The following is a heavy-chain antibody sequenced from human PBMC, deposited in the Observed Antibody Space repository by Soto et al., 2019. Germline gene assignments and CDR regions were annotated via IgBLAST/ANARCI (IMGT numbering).Heavy chain of an antibody. Sequence: PGESLKISCKGSGYSFTSYWIGWVRQMPGKGLEWMGIIYPGDSDTRYSPSFQGQVTISADKSISTAYLQWSSLKDPDTAMYYCRRGRCCSGTSCYAHLDYWCQDTVVAVSS. D-gene: IGHD2-2*01. CDR3: RRGRCCSGTSCYAHLDY. J-gene: IGHJ4*02. CDR2: IYPGDSDT. V-gene: IGHV5-51*01. CDR1: GYSFTSYW.